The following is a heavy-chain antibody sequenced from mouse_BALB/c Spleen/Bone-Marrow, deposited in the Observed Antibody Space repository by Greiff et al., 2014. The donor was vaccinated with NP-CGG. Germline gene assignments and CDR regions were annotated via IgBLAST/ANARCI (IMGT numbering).Heavy chain of an antibody. J-gene: IGHJ4*01. CDR1: GFTFSSYA. Sequence: EVHLVESGGGLVKPGGSLKLSCAASGFTFSSYAMSWVRQTPEKRLEWVANITSGGNYTYYPDSVKGRITISRDNAKNTLYLQMSSLRSEDTAMYYCARRQIYDGYYYAMDYWGQGTSVTVSS. CDR3: ARRQIYDGYYYAMDY. CDR2: ITSGGNYT. D-gene: IGHD2-3*01. V-gene: IGHV5-9-3*01.